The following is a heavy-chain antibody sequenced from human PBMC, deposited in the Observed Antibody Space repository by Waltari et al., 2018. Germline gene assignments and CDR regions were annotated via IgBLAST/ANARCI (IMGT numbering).Heavy chain of an antibody. Sequence: QITLKESGPTLVKPTQTLTLTCTFSGFSLSTGGVGVGWVRQPPGKALEWLALIYWDDVRRYSPSPKSGLTITKDTSKNQVVLTMTNMDPVDTATYYCVSGSGRTFDYWGQGTLVTVSS. CDR3: VSGSGRTFDY. CDR1: GFSLSTGGVG. D-gene: IGHD3-10*01. J-gene: IGHJ4*02. V-gene: IGHV2-5*02. CDR2: IYWDDVR.